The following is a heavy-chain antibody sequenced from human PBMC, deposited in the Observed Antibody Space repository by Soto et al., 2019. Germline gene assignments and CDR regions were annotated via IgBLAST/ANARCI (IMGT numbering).Heavy chain of an antibody. J-gene: IGHJ4*02. CDR2: ISVSGGNT. V-gene: IGHV3-23*01. CDR3: ARSYLGGNFDS. Sequence: QPGGSLRLSCAASGFTFSNYAMTWVRQAPGKGLEWVSTISVSGGNTYYADSVEGRFTISRDNSKSTLYLQMSSLRAADTAMYYCARSYLGGNFDSWGQGTLVTVSS. D-gene: IGHD2-15*01. CDR1: GFTFSNYA.